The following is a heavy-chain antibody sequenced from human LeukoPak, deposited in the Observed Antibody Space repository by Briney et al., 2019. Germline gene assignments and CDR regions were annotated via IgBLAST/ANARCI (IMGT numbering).Heavy chain of an antibody. Sequence: ASVKVSREASGYTFTSYAMNWVRQAPGQGLEWMGWINTNTGNPTYAQGFTGRFVFSLDTSVSTAYLQISSLKAEGTAVYYCARSPGVDYGGNYAFDIWGQGTMVTVSS. V-gene: IGHV7-4-1*02. CDR2: INTNTGNP. J-gene: IGHJ3*02. CDR3: ARSPGVDYGGNYAFDI. CDR1: GYTFTSYA. D-gene: IGHD4-23*01.